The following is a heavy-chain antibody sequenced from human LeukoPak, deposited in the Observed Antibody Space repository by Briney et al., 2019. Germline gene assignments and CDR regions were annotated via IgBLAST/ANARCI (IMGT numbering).Heavy chain of an antibody. CDR3: AKRGVVIRGILVIGYHTEAYHYDH. CDR1: GFILNNYD. Sequence: PGGSLRLSCVVSGFILNNYDISWARQARGKGLEWVSYISEKGRTPTYGDSVKDGFTISRDKALTTVYLQMNSLRAEDTAVYFCAKRGVVIRGILVIGYHTEAYHYDHWGQGTLVTVSS. CDR2: ISEKGRTP. D-gene: IGHD2/OR15-2a*01. J-gene: IGHJ4*02. V-gene: IGHV3-23*01.